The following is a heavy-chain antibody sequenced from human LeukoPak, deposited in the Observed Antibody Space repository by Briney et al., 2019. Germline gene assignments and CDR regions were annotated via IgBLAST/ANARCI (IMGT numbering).Heavy chain of an antibody. D-gene: IGHD2-8*01. CDR3: ARGGRPIMVYAIQSRLGYYYYMDV. CDR1: GGSISSSSHY. J-gene: IGHJ6*03. Sequence: PSETLSLTCTVSGGSISSSSHYWGWIRQPPGKGLEWIGSIYYSGSTYYNPSLKSRVTISVDTSKNQFSLKLSSVTAADTAVYYCARGGRPIMVYAIQSRLGYYYYMDVWGKGTTVTVSS. V-gene: IGHV4-39*07. CDR2: IYYSGST.